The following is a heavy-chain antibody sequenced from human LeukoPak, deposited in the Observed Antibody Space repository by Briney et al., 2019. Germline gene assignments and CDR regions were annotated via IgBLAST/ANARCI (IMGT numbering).Heavy chain of an antibody. CDR1: GYTFTGYY. V-gene: IGHV1-2*06. J-gene: IGHJ5*02. CDR3: AKVPPSITAEGNWLGP. CDR2: INPNTGGT. Sequence: GASVKVSCKASGYTFTGYYIHWVRQAAGQGLEWMGRINPNTGGTDYAQKFQGRVTMTRDTSITTAYMELSRLTSDDTAIYYCAKVPPSITAEGNWLGPWGQGALVTVSS. D-gene: IGHD3-10*01.